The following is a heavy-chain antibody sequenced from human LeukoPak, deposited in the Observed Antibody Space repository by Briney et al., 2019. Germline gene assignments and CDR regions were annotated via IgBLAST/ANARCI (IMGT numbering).Heavy chain of an antibody. Sequence: PSETLSLTCTVSGGSISSSSYYWGWIRQPPGKGLEWIGSIYYSGSTNYNPSLKSRVTISVDTSKNQFSLKLSSVTAADTAVYYCARIPDKYYYGSGRLYYFDYWGQGTLVTVSS. CDR1: GGSISSSSYY. D-gene: IGHD3-10*01. CDR3: ARIPDKYYYGSGRLYYFDY. V-gene: IGHV4-39*07. CDR2: IYYSGST. J-gene: IGHJ4*02.